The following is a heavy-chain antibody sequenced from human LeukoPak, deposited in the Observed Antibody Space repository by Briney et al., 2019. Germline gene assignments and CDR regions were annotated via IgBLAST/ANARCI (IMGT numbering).Heavy chain of an antibody. V-gene: IGHV4-59*12. CDR2: IHYSGST. CDR1: GGSISSYY. CDR3: ARFDSNYWYYFDY. J-gene: IGHJ4*02. Sequence: SETLSLTCTVSGGSISSYYWNWIRQPPGKGLEWIGSIHYSGSTYYNPSLKSRVTISVDTSKNQFSLKLSSVTAADTAVYYCARFDSNYWYYFDYWGQGTLVTVSS. D-gene: IGHD6-13*01.